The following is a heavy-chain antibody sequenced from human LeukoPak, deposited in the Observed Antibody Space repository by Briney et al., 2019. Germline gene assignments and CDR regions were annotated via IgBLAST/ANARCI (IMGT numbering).Heavy chain of an antibody. CDR1: GGSISSGSYY. J-gene: IGHJ6*03. CDR2: IYTSGST. CDR3: ARQTLSAGSGYYHYYYYYYMDV. V-gene: IGHV4-61*02. Sequence: SQTLSLTCTVSGGSISSGSYYWSWIRQPAGKGLEWIGRIYTSGSTNYNSSLKSRVTISLDTSKNQFSLTLSSVTAADTAVYYCARQTLSAGSGYYHYYYYYYMDVWGKGTTVTVSS. D-gene: IGHD3-3*01.